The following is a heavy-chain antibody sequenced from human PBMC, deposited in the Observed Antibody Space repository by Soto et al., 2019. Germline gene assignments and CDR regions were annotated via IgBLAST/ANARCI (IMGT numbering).Heavy chain of an antibody. CDR1: GFTFGDYA. CDR3: TRDRVYSGSYFDY. V-gene: IGHV3-49*04. D-gene: IGHD1-26*01. J-gene: IGHJ4*02. CDR2: IRSKAYGGTT. Sequence: GGSLRLSCTASGFTFGDYAMSCVRQAPGQGLEWVGFIRSKAYGGTTEYAASVKGRFTISRDDSKSIAYLQMNSLKTEDTAVYYCTRDRVYSGSYFDYWAQGT.